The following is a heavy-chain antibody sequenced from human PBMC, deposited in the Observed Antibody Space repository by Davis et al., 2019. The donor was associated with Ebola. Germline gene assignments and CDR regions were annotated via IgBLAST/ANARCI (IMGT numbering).Heavy chain of an antibody. CDR3: ARVHYDFWSGYYTGNWFDP. CDR1: GGSFSGYY. D-gene: IGHD3-3*01. CDR2: IYYSGST. J-gene: IGHJ5*02. V-gene: IGHV4-59*01. Sequence: MPSETLSLTCAVYGGSFSGYYWSWIRQPPGKGLEWIGYIYYSGSTNYNPSLKSRVTISVDTSKNQFSLKLSSVTAADTAVYYCARVHYDFWSGYYTGNWFDPWGQGTLVTVSS.